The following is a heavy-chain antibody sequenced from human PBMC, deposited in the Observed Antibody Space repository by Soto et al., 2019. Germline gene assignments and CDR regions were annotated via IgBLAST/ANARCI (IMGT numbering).Heavy chain of an antibody. CDR2: ISGSGGST. V-gene: IGHV3-23*01. CDR1: GFTFSSYA. CDR3: ATLGYCSSTSCLGAYYYYGMDV. J-gene: IGHJ6*02. D-gene: IGHD2-2*01. Sequence: GGSLRLSCAASGFTFSSYAMSWVRQAPGKGLEWVSAISGSGGSTYYADSVKGRFTISRDNSKNTLHLQMNSLRAEDTAVYYCATLGYCSSTSCLGAYYYYGMDVWGQGTTVTVSS.